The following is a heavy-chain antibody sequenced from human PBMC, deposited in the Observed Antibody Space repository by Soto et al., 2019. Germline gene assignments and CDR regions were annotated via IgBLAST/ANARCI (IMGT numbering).Heavy chain of an antibody. J-gene: IGHJ4*02. D-gene: IGHD1-1*01. CDR1: GGSVSSSNYY. V-gene: IGHV4-61*01. Sequence: SETLSLTCTVSGGSVSSSNYYLICIRQPPGKGLELLGYIYYSGSASYNPSLKSRITVSVDTSKNQFPLKLSSVTAADTAVYYCARERTGDPTFFDYWGQGTLVTVSS. CDR2: IYYSGSA. CDR3: ARERTGDPTFFDY.